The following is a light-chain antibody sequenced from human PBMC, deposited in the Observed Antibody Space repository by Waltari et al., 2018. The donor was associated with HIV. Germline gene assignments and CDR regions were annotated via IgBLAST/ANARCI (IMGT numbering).Light chain of an antibody. CDR1: RSNIGKNA. V-gene: IGLV1-36*01. CDR3: AAWDDNLNAML. Sequence: QSALTQPPSVSAAPRQRVTISCSGTRSNIGKNAVHWYRQFPGTTPTLLIYFDDLLSSGVSDRFSASKSDTSASLAISGLQSEDEADYYCAAWDDNLNAMLFGGGTRLTVL. J-gene: IGLJ3*02. CDR2: FDD.